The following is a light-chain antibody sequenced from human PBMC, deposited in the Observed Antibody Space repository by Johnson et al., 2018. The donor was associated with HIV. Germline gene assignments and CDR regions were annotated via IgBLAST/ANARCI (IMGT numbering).Light chain of an antibody. CDR2: DDN. J-gene: IGLJ1*01. Sequence: QSVLTQPPSVSAAPGQKVTISCSGSSSNIGNNYISWYQQLPGTAPKLLIYDDNKRPLGIPDRFSGSKSGTSATLGITGLQTGDESDYYCATWDTSLSVYGFGTGTKVTVL. V-gene: IGLV1-51*01. CDR3: ATWDTSLSVYG. CDR1: SSNIGNNY.